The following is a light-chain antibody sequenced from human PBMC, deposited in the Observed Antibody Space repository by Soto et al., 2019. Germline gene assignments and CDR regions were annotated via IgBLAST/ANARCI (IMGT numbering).Light chain of an antibody. CDR2: GAS. V-gene: IGKV3-20*01. Sequence: EIVLTQSPGTLSLSPGERATLSCRASESVSSSYLAWYQQKPGQAPRLLIFGASSRATGTPDRFSGSGSGTDFTLTISRLEPEDFAVYYCQMYNNWVGTFGGGTKVEIK. J-gene: IGKJ4*01. CDR3: QMYNNWVGT. CDR1: ESVSSSY.